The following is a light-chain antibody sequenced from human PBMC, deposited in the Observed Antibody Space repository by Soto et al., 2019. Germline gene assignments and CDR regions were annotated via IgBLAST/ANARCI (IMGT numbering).Light chain of an antibody. Sequence: EIVLTQSPGTLSLSPGGRATLSCRASQSVSSNYLAWYQQKPGQAPRLLIYGASSRATGIPDRFSGSGSGTDFTLTISRLEPEDFAVYYCQQYGSSPRVTFGGGTKVEIK. J-gene: IGKJ4*01. CDR2: GAS. CDR1: QSVSSNY. CDR3: QQYGSSPRVT. V-gene: IGKV3-20*01.